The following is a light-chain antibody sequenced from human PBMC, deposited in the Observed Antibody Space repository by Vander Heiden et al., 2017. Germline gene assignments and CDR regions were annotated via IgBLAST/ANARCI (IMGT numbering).Light chain of an antibody. J-gene: IGKJ1*01. CDR3: QQRSNWPWT. Sequence: IVFTQSPAALSLSPRERAALSSRASQSVSSYLAWYQQKPGQAPRLLIYDASNRATGIPARFSGSGSGTDFTLTISRLETEDFAVYYCQQRSNWPWTFGQGTKVEIK. CDR2: DAS. V-gene: IGKV3-11*01. CDR1: QSVSSY.